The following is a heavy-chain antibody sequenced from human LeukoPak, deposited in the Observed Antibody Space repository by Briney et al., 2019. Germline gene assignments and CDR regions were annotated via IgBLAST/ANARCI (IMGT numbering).Heavy chain of an antibody. J-gene: IGHJ5*02. D-gene: IGHD4-17*01. CDR3: AREGYGDYVWFDP. CDR1: GGSFSGYY. Sequence: NPSETLSLTCAVYGGSFSGYYWSWIRQPLGKGLEWIGEINHSGSTNYNPSLKSRVTISVDTSKNQFSLKLSSVTAADTAVYYCAREGYGDYVWFDPWGQGTLVTVSS. V-gene: IGHV4-34*01. CDR2: INHSGST.